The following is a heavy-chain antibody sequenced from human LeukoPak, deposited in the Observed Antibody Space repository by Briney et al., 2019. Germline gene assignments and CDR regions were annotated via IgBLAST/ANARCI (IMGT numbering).Heavy chain of an antibody. Sequence: GGSLRLSCAASGFTFSDAWMSWVRQAPGMGLEWVGRIKSKTDGGAKDYAAPVKGRFTISRDDSKTTLYLQINSLRTDDTAVYYCTADMPTSSRASDYWGQGTLVTVSS. CDR1: GFTFSDAW. V-gene: IGHV3-15*01. D-gene: IGHD1-26*01. J-gene: IGHJ4*02. CDR2: IKSKTDGGAK. CDR3: TADMPTSSRASDY.